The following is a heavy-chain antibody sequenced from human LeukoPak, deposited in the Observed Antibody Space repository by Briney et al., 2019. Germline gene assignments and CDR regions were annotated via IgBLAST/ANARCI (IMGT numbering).Heavy chain of an antibody. CDR1: GFTFDDYT. V-gene: IGHV3-43*01. Sequence: GGSLRLSCAASGFTFDDYTMHWVRQAPGKGLEWVSLISWDGGSTYYADSVKGRFTISRDNSKNSLYLQMNSLRTEDTALYYCAKDVWYDSSGYPDYWGQGTLVTVSS. J-gene: IGHJ4*02. D-gene: IGHD3-22*01. CDR3: AKDVWYDSSGYPDY. CDR2: ISWDGGST.